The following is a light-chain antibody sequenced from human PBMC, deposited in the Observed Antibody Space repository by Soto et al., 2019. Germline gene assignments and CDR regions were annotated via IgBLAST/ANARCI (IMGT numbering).Light chain of an antibody. CDR1: QSVSSY. V-gene: IGKV3-11*01. Sequence: EIVLTQSPATLSLSPGERATLSCRARQSVSSYLAWYQQKPGQAPRLLIYDASNRATGIPARFSGSGSGTDFTLTISSLEPEDFAVYYCQQRSNWPPMYTVGQGTKLEIK. CDR3: QQRSNWPPMYT. CDR2: DAS. J-gene: IGKJ2*01.